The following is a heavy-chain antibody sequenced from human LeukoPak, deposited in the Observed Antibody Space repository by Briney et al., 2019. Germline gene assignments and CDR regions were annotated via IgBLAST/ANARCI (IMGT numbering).Heavy chain of an antibody. CDR1: GGTFSSYA. J-gene: IGHJ4*02. D-gene: IGHD3-22*01. CDR3: AREGYYYDSSGYYPFDY. V-gene: IGHV1-69*01. CDR2: IIPIFGTA. Sequence: PVKVSCKASGGTFSSYAISWVRQAPGQGLEWMGGIIPIFGTANYAQKFQGRVTITADESTSTAYMELSSLRSEDTAVYYCAREGYYYDSSGYYPFDYWGQGTLVTVSS.